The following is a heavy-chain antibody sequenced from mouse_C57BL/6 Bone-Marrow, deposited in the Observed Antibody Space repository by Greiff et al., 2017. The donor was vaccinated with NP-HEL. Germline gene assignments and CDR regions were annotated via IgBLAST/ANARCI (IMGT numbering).Heavy chain of an antibody. J-gene: IGHJ4*01. CDR3: ARDARWITNWLYAMDY. V-gene: IGHV7-1*01. CDR2: SRNKANDYTT. CDR1: GFTFSDFY. Sequence: EVQRVESGGGLVQSGRSLRLSCATSGFTFSDFYMEWVRQAPGKGLEWIAASRNKANDYTTEYSASVKGRFIVSRDTSQSILYLQMNALRAEDTAIYYCARDARWITNWLYAMDYWGQGTSVTVSS. D-gene: IGHD1-3*01.